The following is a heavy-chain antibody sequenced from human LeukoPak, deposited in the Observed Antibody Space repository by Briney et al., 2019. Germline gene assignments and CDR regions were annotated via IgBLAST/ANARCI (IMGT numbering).Heavy chain of an antibody. CDR1: GYTFTDYY. J-gene: IGHJ4*02. Sequence: ASVKVSCKASGYTFTDYYLHWVRQAPGQGLEWMGWINPNSDGTNYAQKFQGRVTVTRDTSISTAYMELSSLKYDDTAIYYCARGGPILGELSLYHNYWGQGTLVTVSS. CDR3: ARGGPILGELSLYHNY. D-gene: IGHD3-16*02. CDR2: INPNSDGT. V-gene: IGHV1-2*02.